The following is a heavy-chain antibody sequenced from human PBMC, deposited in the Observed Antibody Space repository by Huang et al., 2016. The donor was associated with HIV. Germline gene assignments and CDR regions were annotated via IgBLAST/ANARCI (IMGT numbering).Heavy chain of an antibody. CDR2: ISGDGGTT. D-gene: IGHD3-9*01. CDR1: GFNVWSYA. Sequence: EERLVESGGGLVQPGGSLRLSCVASGFNVWSYALHWVRQAPGKGLEYISAISGDGGTTYYADSVKGRFSITRDNSKKMVYLQMGSLRPEDMAVYYCTRPIGTGILSAFDLWGQGTKVTVSS. J-gene: IGHJ3*01. V-gene: IGHV3-64*07. CDR3: TRPIGTGILSAFDL.